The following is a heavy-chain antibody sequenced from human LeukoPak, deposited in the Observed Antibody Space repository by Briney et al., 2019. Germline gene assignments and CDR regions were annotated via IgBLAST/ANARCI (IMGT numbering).Heavy chain of an antibody. V-gene: IGHV4-39*01. CDR1: GGSISRSSYY. J-gene: IGHJ3*02. CDR2: MHYSGST. CDR3: ARPRPYDYVWGSYRPDAFDI. D-gene: IGHD3-16*02. Sequence: SETPSLTCTVSGGSISRSSYYWGWIRQPPGKGLEWIGSMHYSGSTYYNPSLKSRVTISVDTSKTQFSLKLSSVTAADTAVYYCARPRPYDYVWGSYRPDAFDIWGQGTMVTVSS.